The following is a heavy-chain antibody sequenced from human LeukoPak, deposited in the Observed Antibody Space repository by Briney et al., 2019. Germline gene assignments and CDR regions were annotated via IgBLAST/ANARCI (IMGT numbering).Heavy chain of an antibody. V-gene: IGHV1-69*05. CDR2: IIPIFGTA. D-gene: IGHD4-17*01. CDR1: GGTFSSYA. CDR3: ARRLGLGYGDYESAFDI. Sequence: SVKVSCKASGGTFSSYAISWVRQAPGQGLERMGRIIPIFGTANYAQKFQGRVTITTDESTSTAYMELSSLRSEDTAVYYCARRLGLGYGDYESAFDIWGQGTMVTVSS. J-gene: IGHJ3*02.